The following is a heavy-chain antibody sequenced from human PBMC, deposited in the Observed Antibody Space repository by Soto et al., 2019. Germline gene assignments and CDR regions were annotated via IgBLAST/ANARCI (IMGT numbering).Heavy chain of an antibody. J-gene: IGHJ4*02. CDR3: ARLHGYSSGWYDY. Sequence: QVQLVQSGAEVKKPGASVKVSCEASGYNFIDYYIHWVRQAPGQGFEWMGRISPKSGGTNYAQKFEGRVTMTTDTSTNTAYMELRSLSSDDTAVYYCARLHGYSSGWYDYWGQGTLVTVSS. D-gene: IGHD6-19*01. CDR1: GYNFIDYY. CDR2: ISPKSGGT. V-gene: IGHV1-2*02.